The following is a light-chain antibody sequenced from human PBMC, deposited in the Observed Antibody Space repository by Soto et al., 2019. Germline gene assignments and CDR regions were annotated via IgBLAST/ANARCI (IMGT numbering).Light chain of an antibody. CDR1: QSVGSY. V-gene: IGKV3-11*01. CDR2: DAS. CDR3: QQRSGWPPIT. Sequence: EIVLTQSPATLSLSPGERATLSCRASQSVGSYLAWYQQKPGQPPRLLIYDASNRATGVPARFSGSGSGTDFTLTISSLEPEDFAVYYCQQRSGWPPITFGQGTRLEMK. J-gene: IGKJ5*01.